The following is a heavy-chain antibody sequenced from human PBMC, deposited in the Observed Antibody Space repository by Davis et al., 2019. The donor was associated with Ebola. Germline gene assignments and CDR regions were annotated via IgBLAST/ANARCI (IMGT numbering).Heavy chain of an antibody. CDR2: ISHSGST. V-gene: IGHV4-34*01. D-gene: IGHD3-22*01. J-gene: IGHJ4*02. CDR3: AREKGYYYDSSGYYTGYYFDY. CDR1: GDSITTYY. Sequence: SETLSLTCTVSGDSITTYYWTWIRQPPGEGLEWIGEISHSGSTYYNPSLKSRVTISVDRSKNQFSLKLSSVTAADTAVYYCAREKGYYYDSSGYYTGYYFDYWGQGTLVTVSS.